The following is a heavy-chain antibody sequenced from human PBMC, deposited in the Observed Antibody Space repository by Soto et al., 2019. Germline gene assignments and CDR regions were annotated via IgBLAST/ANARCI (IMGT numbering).Heavy chain of an antibody. V-gene: IGHV1-2*04. D-gene: IGHD3-9*01. J-gene: IGHJ3*02. Sequence: ASVKVSCKASGYTFTGYYMHWVRQAPGQGLEWMGWINPNSGGTNYAQKFQGWVTMTRDTSISTAYMELSRLRSDDTAVYYCARALYYDILTGPAAFDIWGQGTMVPVS. CDR2: INPNSGGT. CDR1: GYTFTGYY. CDR3: ARALYYDILTGPAAFDI.